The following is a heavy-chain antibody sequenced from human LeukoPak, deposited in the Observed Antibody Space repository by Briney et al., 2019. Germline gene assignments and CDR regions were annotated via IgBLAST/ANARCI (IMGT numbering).Heavy chain of an antibody. CDR3: AGDLSEEDWIDY. CDR2: IYHSGST. D-gene: IGHD3/OR15-3a*01. Sequence: SETLSLTCTVSGGSISSGGYYWSWIRQPPGKGLEWIGYIYHSGSTYYNPSLKSRVTISVDRSKNQFSLKLSSVTAADTAVYYCAGDLSEEDWIDYWGQGTLVTVSS. J-gene: IGHJ4*02. V-gene: IGHV4-30-2*01. CDR1: GGSISSGGYY.